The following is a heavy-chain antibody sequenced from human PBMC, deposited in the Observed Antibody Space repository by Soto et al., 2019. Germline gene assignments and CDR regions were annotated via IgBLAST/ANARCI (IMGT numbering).Heavy chain of an antibody. Sequence: QVQLVESGGGLVKPGGSLRLSCAASGFTFSDSFMSWSRQTPGKGLEWLSDIRGRDGNIYYADSVRGRFTISRDNAKNSVYLQMNSLRAEDTAVYYCAGDQGPNYMAVWGKGNTVTVS. V-gene: IGHV3-11*01. CDR3: AGDQGPNYMAV. CDR2: IRGRDGNI. CDR1: GFTFSDSF. J-gene: IGHJ6*03.